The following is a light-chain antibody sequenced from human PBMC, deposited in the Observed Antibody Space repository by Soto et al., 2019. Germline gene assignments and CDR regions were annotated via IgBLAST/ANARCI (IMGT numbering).Light chain of an antibody. V-gene: IGLV2-14*01. CDR3: SSYTSSSTRV. CDR1: SSDVGGYNY. Sequence: QSVLTQPASVSGSPGQSITISCTGTSSDVGGYNYVSWYQQHPGKAPKLMIYEVSNRPSGVSNRFSGSKSGNTASLTISGLQAEHEADYYCSSYTSSSTRVFGTGTKVTVL. J-gene: IGLJ1*01. CDR2: EVS.